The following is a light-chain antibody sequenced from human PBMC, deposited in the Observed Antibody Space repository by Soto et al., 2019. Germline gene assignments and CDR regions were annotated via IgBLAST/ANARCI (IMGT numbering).Light chain of an antibody. CDR1: QSVISTY. V-gene: IGKV3D-20*02. CDR2: GAS. CDR3: QQRSNWPIT. Sequence: EIVVTQSPGTLSLSPGERATLSCRASQSVISTYLAWYQQKFGQAPRLLIHGASRRATGIPARFSGSGSGTDFTLTISSLEPEDFAVYYCQQRSNWPITFGQGTRLEIK. J-gene: IGKJ5*01.